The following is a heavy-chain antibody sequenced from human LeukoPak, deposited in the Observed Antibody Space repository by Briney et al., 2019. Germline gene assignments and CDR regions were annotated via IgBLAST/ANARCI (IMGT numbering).Heavy chain of an antibody. Sequence: PGGSLRLSCAASGFTFSSYEMNWARQAPGKGLEWISYISSSGSTIYYADSVKGRFTISRDNAKNSLYLQMNSLRAEDTAVYYCSRESSGWNENYWGQGTLVTVSS. J-gene: IGHJ4*02. D-gene: IGHD6-19*01. CDR1: GFTFSSYE. CDR3: SRESSGWNENY. CDR2: ISSSGSTI. V-gene: IGHV3-48*03.